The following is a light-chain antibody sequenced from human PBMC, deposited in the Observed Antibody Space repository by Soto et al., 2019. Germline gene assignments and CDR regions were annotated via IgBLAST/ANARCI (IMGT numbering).Light chain of an antibody. J-gene: IGKJ4*01. V-gene: IGKV1-33*01. Sequence: DIQMTQSPSSLSASVGDRVTITCQASQDISNYLNWYQQKPGKAPKLLIYDASNLETGVPSRFSGSGSGTDFTFTISSLQPEDIATYFCQKYNTAPTDRTLGGGTKVDIK. CDR2: DAS. CDR3: QKYNTAPTDRT. CDR1: QDISNY.